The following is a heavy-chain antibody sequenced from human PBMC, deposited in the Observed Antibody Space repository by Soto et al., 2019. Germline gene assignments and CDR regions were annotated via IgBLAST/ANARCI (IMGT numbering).Heavy chain of an antibody. Sequence: SETLSLTCTVSGGSISSGGYYWSWIRQHPGKGLEWIGYIYYSGSTYYNPSLKSRVTISVDTSKNQFSLRAEDTAFYYCARDRRPQVTVNFDHWGQGTPVTVSS. CDR3: ARDRRPQVTVNFDH. CDR1: GGSISSGGYY. V-gene: IGHV4-31*03. CDR2: IYYSGST. J-gene: IGHJ4*02. D-gene: IGHD4-4*01.